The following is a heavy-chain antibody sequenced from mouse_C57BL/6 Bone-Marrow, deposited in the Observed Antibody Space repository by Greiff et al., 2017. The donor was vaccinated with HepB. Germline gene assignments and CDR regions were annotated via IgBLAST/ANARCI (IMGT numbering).Heavy chain of an antibody. CDR2: IDPEDGDT. CDR3: TTDYYGSSSYGYFDV. D-gene: IGHD1-1*01. Sequence: EVQLQQSGAELVRPGASVKLSCTASGFNIKDYYMHWVKQRPEQGLEWIGRIDPEDGDTEYAPKFQGKATMTADTSSNTAYLQLSSLTSEDTAVYYCTTDYYGSSSYGYFDVWGTGTTVTVSA. V-gene: IGHV14-1*01. J-gene: IGHJ1*03. CDR1: GFNIKDYY.